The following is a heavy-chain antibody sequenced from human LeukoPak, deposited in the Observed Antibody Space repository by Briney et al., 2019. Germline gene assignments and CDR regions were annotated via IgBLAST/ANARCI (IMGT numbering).Heavy chain of an antibody. Sequence: ASVKVSCKASGYTFTSYGISWVRQAPGQGLEWMGIINPSGGSTSYAQKFQGRVTMTRDTSTSTVYMELSSLRSEDTAVYYCARDSSSTNRFDPWGQGTLVTVSS. J-gene: IGHJ5*02. CDR1: GYTFTSYG. CDR3: ARDSSSTNRFDP. CDR2: INPSGGST. V-gene: IGHV1-46*01. D-gene: IGHD6-13*01.